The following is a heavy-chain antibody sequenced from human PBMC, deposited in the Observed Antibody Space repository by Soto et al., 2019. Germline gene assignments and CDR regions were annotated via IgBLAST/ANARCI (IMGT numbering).Heavy chain of an antibody. V-gene: IGHV1-18*01. CDR1: GYTFTSYG. Sequence: ASVKVSCKASGYTFTSYGISWVRQAPGQGLEWMGWISAYNGNTNYAQKLQGRVTMTTDTSTSTAYMELSSLRSEDTAVYYCARCIAAAGYFDYWGQGTLVTVSS. D-gene: IGHD6-13*01. CDR3: ARCIAAAGYFDY. CDR2: ISAYNGNT. J-gene: IGHJ4*02.